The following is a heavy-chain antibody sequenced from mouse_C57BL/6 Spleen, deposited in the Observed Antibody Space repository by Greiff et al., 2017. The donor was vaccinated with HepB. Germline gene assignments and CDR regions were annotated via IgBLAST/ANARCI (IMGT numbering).Heavy chain of an antibody. CDR3: ARSFWFAY. J-gene: IGHJ3*01. Sequence: VKLMESGAELARPGASVKLSCKASGYTFTSYGISWVKQSTGQGLEWIGEIYPRSGNTYYNEKFKGKATLTADKSSSTAYMELRSLTSEDSAVFFCARSFWFAYWGQGTLVTVSA. CDR1: GYTFTSYG. V-gene: IGHV1-81*01. CDR2: IYPRSGNT.